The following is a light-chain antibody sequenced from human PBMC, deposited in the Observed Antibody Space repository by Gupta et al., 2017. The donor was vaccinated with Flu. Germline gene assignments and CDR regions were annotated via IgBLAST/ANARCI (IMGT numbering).Light chain of an antibody. CDR2: EVS. CDR1: SSCVGAYNY. CDR3: SSYAGSNNLV. Sequence: SVTISSTGTSSCVGAYNYVSRSPTHPRQTHNLMVYEVSKRPAGVPGRFSGSKSGNTASLTVSGLQAEEAADYYCSSYAGSNNLVFGGGTKLTVL. V-gene: IGLV2-8*01. J-gene: IGLJ2*01.